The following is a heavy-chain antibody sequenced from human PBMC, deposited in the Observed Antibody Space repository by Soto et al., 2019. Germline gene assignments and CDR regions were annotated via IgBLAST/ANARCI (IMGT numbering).Heavy chain of an antibody. V-gene: IGHV5-51*01. J-gene: IGHJ6*02. CDR3: ARHKYSGSAVVGMDV. CDR1: GYSFSNYW. D-gene: IGHD1-26*01. CDR2: IQPGDSDT. Sequence: GESLKISCNDFGYSFSNYWIAWVRQTPGKGLEWMGSIQPGDSDTRYSPSFQGQVTISVDKSISTAYLQWSSLKASDTAMYYCARHKYSGSAVVGMDVWGQGTTVTVSS.